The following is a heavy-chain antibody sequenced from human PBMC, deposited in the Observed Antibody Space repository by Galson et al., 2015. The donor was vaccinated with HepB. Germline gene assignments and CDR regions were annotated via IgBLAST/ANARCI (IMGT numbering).Heavy chain of an antibody. CDR1: GGSFSDYY. D-gene: IGHD3-16*02. CDR2: VTHSGTT. J-gene: IGHJ4*02. CDR3: ARVGVIMFGGAIVVPHFFDY. Sequence: TCAVSGGSFSDYYYTWIRQSPGKGLEWIGQVTHSGTTNYNPSLKSRVTISVDTSKNQFSLKLSSVTAADTAVYFCARVGVIMFGGAIVVPHFFDYWGQGTLVTVSS. V-gene: IGHV4-34*01.